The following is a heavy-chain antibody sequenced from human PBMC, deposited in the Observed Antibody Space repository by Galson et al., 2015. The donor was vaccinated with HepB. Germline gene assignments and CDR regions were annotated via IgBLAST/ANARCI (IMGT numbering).Heavy chain of an antibody. V-gene: IGHV3-7*01. CDR3: ARIEGAAGGTFDI. J-gene: IGHJ3*02. CDR2: IKQDGSEE. D-gene: IGHD1-26*01. CDR1: GFSFSTYW. Sequence: SLRLSCAASGFSFSTYWMTWVRQAPGKGLEWVANIKQDGSEEYYVDSVKGRFTTSRENARNSLYLQMNALRAEDTAVYYCARIEGAAGGTFDIWGQGTMVTVSS.